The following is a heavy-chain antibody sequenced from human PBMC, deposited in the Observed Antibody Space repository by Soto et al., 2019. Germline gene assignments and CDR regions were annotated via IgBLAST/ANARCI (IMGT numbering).Heavy chain of an antibody. Sequence: GGSLRLSCGASGFTFSSYAMSWVRQAPGKGLEWVSAITGSGDSTYYADSVKGRFTVSRDNSKNTLYLQMNSLRAEDTAVYYCAKVFVFTIREGFDYWGLGTLVTVSS. D-gene: IGHD3-3*01. CDR1: GFTFSSYA. V-gene: IGHV3-23*01. CDR2: ITGSGDST. J-gene: IGHJ4*02. CDR3: AKVFVFTIREGFDY.